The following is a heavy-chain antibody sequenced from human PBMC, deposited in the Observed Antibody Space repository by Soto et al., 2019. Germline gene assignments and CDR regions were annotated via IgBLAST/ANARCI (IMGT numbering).Heavy chain of an antibody. CDR1: GYTFTSSG. CDR2: ISTDNGNT. J-gene: IGHJ6*02. V-gene: IGHV1-18*01. D-gene: IGHD3-3*01. Sequence: ASVKVSCKASGYTFTSSGISWVRQAPGQGLEWMEWISTDNGNTNYAQNLQGRVSMTTDTSTSTAYMDLRSLRSDDTAVYYCARDQGITTFGVYSYYYHGMDVWGQ. CDR3: ARDQGITTFGVYSYYYHGMDV.